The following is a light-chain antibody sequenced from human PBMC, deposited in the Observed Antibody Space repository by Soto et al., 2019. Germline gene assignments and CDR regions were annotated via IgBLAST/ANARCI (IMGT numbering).Light chain of an antibody. J-gene: IGLJ2*01. CDR2: EVT. V-gene: IGLV2-23*02. CDR3: YSYAGSRTFVV. Sequence: QSALTQPASLSGSPGQSITISCTGTSSDIGAYDYVSWFQQHPGKAPKLMISEVTKRPSGVSNRFSGSKSGYTASLTISGLQADDEADYYCYSYAGSRTFVVIGGGTKLTVL. CDR1: SSDIGAYDY.